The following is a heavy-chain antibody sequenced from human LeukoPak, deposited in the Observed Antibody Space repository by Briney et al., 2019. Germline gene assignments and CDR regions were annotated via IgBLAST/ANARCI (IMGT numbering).Heavy chain of an antibody. J-gene: IGHJ5*02. V-gene: IGHV4-4*07. CDR2: IYTSGST. D-gene: IGHD3-10*01. CDR3: ARAPPRTNRYYGSGTHWFDP. CDR1: GGSISSYY. Sequence: SETLSLTCTLSGGSISSYYWSWIRQPAGKGLEWIGRIYTSGSTNYNPPLNSRVTMTVDTSKNQFSLKPTSVTAADTAVYYCARAPPRTNRYYGSGTHWFDPWGQGTLVTVSS.